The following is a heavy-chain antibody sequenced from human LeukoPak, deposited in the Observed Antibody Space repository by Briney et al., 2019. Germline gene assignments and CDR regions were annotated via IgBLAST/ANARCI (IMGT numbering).Heavy chain of an antibody. CDR2: ISYDGSNK. CDR1: GFTFSSYA. CDR3: ARDVTMIVVVIPGSGFDY. Sequence: SGGSLRLSCAASGFTFSSYAMHWVRQAPGKGLEWVAVISYDGSNKYYAGSVKGRFTISRDNSKNTLYLQMNSLRAEDTAVYYCARDVTMIVVVIPGSGFDYWGQGTLVTVTS. V-gene: IGHV3-30-3*01. D-gene: IGHD3-22*01. J-gene: IGHJ4*02.